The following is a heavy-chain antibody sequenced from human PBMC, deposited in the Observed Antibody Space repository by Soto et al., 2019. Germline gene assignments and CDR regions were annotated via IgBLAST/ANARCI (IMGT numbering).Heavy chain of an antibody. CDR2: IHPGDSDT. Sequence: PGESLKISCQGSGYSFTNYWVGWVRQIPGRGLEWMGIIHPGDSDTRYSPFFQGQVTISADTSISTAYLQWSSLQASDTAMYYCARPREGGKYSVGEDGLGQATTVTVSS. CDR1: GYSFTNYW. V-gene: IGHV5-51*01. D-gene: IGHD1-26*01. CDR3: ARPREGGKYSVGEDG. J-gene: IGHJ6*02.